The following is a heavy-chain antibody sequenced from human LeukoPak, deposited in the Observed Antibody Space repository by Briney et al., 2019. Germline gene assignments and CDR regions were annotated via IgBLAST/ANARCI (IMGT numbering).Heavy chain of an antibody. V-gene: IGHV3-74*01. CDR3: ARDEQLAFDP. J-gene: IGHJ5*02. CDR2: INTDGSST. CDR1: GDTFRSCM. Sequence: PGGSLRLSCAASGDTFRSCMMYSVRQAPGKGLVWVSRINTDGSSTSYADSVKGRFTISRDNAKNTLYLQMNSLRAEDTAVYYCARDEQLAFDPWGQGTLVTVSS. D-gene: IGHD6-6*01.